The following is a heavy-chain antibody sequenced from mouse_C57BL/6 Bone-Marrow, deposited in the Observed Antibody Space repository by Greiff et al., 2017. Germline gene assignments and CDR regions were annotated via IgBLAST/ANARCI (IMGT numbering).Heavy chain of an antibody. D-gene: IGHD1-1*01. CDR2: IHPNSGST. CDR3: AREGYYYGSSYLYYYDMDY. J-gene: IGHJ4*01. CDR1: GYTFTSYW. Sequence: QVQLQQPGAELVKPGASVKLSCKASGYTFTSYWMHWVKQRPGQGLEWIGMIHPNSGSTNYNEKFKSKATLTVDKSSSTAYMQLSSLTSEDSAVYYCAREGYYYGSSYLYYYDMDYWGQGTSVTVSS. V-gene: IGHV1-64*01.